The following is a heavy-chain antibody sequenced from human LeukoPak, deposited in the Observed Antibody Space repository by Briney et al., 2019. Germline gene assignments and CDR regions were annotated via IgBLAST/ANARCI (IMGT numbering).Heavy chain of an antibody. Sequence: GGSLRLSCAASGFTFSSYWMSWVRQAPGKGLEWVANIKQDGSEKYYVDSVKGRFTISRDNAKNSLYLQMNSLRAEDTAVYYCAKTIVAAAGTDAFDIWGQGTMVTVSS. D-gene: IGHD6-13*01. V-gene: IGHV3-7*03. CDR3: AKTIVAAAGTDAFDI. CDR2: IKQDGSEK. J-gene: IGHJ3*02. CDR1: GFTFSSYW.